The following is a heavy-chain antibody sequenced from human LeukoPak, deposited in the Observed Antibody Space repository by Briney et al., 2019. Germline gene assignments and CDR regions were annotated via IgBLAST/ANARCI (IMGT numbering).Heavy chain of an antibody. J-gene: IGHJ4*02. Sequence: GGSLRLSCAASGFTFDDYAMHWVSQAPGKGLEWVSLISWDGGSTYYADSVKGRFTISRDNSKNSLYLQMNSLRSEDTALYYCAKDVRGSTSWYGLDYWGQGTLVTVSS. V-gene: IGHV3-43D*03. D-gene: IGHD6-13*01. CDR2: ISWDGGST. CDR3: AKDVRGSTSWYGLDY. CDR1: GFTFDDYA.